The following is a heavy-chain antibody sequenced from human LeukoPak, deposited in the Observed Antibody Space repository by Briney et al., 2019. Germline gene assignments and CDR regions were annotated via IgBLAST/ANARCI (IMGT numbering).Heavy chain of an antibody. Sequence: GGSLRLSCAASGFTFSSYFMNWVRQAPGKGLEWISFISPTSRNIYYADSVKGRFTISRDNAKNSLYLQMNGLRDEDTAMYYCARDSVGSTTYYAYWYFDLWGRGTQVTVSS. CDR3: ARDSVGSTTYYAYWYFDL. V-gene: IGHV3-48*02. J-gene: IGHJ2*01. CDR1: GFTFSSYF. CDR2: ISPTSRNI. D-gene: IGHD2/OR15-2a*01.